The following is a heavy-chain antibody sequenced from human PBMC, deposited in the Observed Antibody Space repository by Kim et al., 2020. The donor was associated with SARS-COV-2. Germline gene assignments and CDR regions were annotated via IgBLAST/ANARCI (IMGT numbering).Heavy chain of an antibody. J-gene: IGHJ5*02. CDR2: ISAYNGNT. CDR3: ARAPRGYSSGWSGFRFDP. CDR1: GYTFTSYG. Sequence: ASVKVSCKASGYTFTSYGISWVRQAPGQGLEWMGWISAYNGNTNYAQKLQGRVTMTTDTSTSTAYMELRSLRSDDTAVYYCARAPRGYSSGWSGFRFDPWGQGTLVTVSS. V-gene: IGHV1-18*04. D-gene: IGHD6-19*01.